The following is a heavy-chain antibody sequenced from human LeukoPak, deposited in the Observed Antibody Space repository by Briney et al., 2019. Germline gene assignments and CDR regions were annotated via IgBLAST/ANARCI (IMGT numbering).Heavy chain of an antibody. J-gene: IGHJ4*02. D-gene: IGHD6-19*01. CDR3: PRQAYSSGWYTAAY. CDR2: IYDSETT. V-gene: IGHV4-59*08. CDR1: GGSISSSY. Sequence: PSETLSLTCTVSGGSISSSYWSWSRQPPGKGLEWIASIYDSETTKYNPSLRSRATISSDTSKNQFSLKLSSVTAADTAVYYCPRQAYSSGWYTAAYWGQGNLVTVSS.